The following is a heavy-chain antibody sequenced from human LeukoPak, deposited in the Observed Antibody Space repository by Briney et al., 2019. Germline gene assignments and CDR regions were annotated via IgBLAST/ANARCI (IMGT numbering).Heavy chain of an antibody. J-gene: IGHJ4*02. Sequence: PSETLSLTCTVSGGSISGSYWSWIRQPLGKGLEWIGHISYSGSTNYNPSLKSRVTISVDTSKNQFSLKLSSVTDADTAVYFCAKTVFLSGWHFDYWGQGTLVTVSS. CDR1: GGSISGSY. D-gene: IGHD3-3*01. CDR3: AKTVFLSGWHFDY. V-gene: IGHV4-59*08. CDR2: ISYSGST.